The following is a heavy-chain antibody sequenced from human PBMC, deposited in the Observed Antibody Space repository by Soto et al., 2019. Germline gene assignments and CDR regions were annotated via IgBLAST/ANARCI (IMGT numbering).Heavy chain of an antibody. Sequence: GGSLRLSCAASGFTFSSYAMSWVRQAPGKGLEWVSAISGSGGSTYYADSVKGRFTISRDNSKNTLYLQMNSLRAEDTAVYYCANFYNWNRSYYFDYWGQGTLVTVSS. CDR1: GFTFSSYA. CDR2: ISGSGGST. J-gene: IGHJ4*02. D-gene: IGHD1-20*01. V-gene: IGHV3-23*01. CDR3: ANFYNWNRSYYFDY.